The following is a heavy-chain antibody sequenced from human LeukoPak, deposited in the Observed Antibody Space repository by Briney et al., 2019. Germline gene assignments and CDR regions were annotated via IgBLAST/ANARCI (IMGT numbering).Heavy chain of an antibody. Sequence: SGPTLVKPTQTLTLTCTFSGFSLSTSGVGVGWIRKPPGKALEWLALIYWDDDKRYSPSLKSRLTITKDTSKNQVVLTMTNMDPVDTATYCCAHRHSVVVPAATYWVDWFDPWGQGTLVTVSS. CDR2: IYWDDDK. CDR1: GFSLSTSGVG. D-gene: IGHD2-2*01. J-gene: IGHJ5*02. V-gene: IGHV2-5*02. CDR3: AHRHSVVVPAATYWVDWFDP.